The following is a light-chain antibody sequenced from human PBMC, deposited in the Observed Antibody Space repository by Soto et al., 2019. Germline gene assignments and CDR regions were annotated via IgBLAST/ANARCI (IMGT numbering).Light chain of an antibody. Sequence: ATQMTQSPSSLSASVGDTVTITCLASQGIRNELAWYQQAPGKAPKLLIYAASSVQSGVPSRVSGSGSDTDFTLTISSLQPEDFATYYCLQDFDYHRTFGRGTKVEI. CDR3: LQDFDYHRT. CDR1: QGIRNE. J-gene: IGKJ1*01. CDR2: AAS. V-gene: IGKV1-6*01.